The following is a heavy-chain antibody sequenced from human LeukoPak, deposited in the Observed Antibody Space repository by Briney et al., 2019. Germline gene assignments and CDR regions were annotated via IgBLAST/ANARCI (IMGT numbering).Heavy chain of an antibody. CDR3: ARSPHILTGENFDY. D-gene: IGHD3-9*01. J-gene: IGHJ4*02. V-gene: IGHV1-2*02. Sequence: ASVKVSCKASGYTFTGYYIHWVRQAPGQGLEWMGWINPTSGDTNYAQKFQDRVTMTRDTSISTAYMEVGRLRSADTAVYYCARSPHILTGENFDYWGQGTLVTVSS. CDR2: INPTSGDT. CDR1: GYTFTGYY.